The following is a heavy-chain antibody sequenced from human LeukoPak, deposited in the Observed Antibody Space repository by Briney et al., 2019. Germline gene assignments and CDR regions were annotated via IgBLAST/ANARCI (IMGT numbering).Heavy chain of an antibody. V-gene: IGHV4-30-4*01. J-gene: IGHJ5*02. Sequence: SETLSLTCTVSGGSISSGDYYWGWIRQPPGKGLEWIVYIYYSGSTYYNPSLKSRVTISVDTSKNQFSLKLSSVTAADTAVYYCASQVVAATNTWFDPWGQGTLVTVSS. CDR1: GGSISSGDYY. D-gene: IGHD2-15*01. CDR3: ASQVVAATNTWFDP. CDR2: IYYSGST.